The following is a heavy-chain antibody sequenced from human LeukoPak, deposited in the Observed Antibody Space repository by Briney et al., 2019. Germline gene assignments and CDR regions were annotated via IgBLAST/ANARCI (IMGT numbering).Heavy chain of an antibody. CDR1: GGSISSYY. CDR3: AREPLYGSGSYPY. D-gene: IGHD3-10*01. J-gene: IGHJ4*02. Sequence: PSETLSLTCTVSGGSISSYYWSWIRQPPGKGLEWIGYIYYSGSTNYNPSLKSRVTISVDTSKNQFSLKLSSVTAADTAVYYCAREPLYGSGSYPYWGQGTLVTVSS. V-gene: IGHV4-59*01. CDR2: IYYSGST.